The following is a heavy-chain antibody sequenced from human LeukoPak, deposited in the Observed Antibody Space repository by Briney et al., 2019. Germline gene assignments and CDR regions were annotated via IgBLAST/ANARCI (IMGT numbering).Heavy chain of an antibody. CDR3: ATSSSVTHTRDP. V-gene: IGHV1-2*02. D-gene: IGHD5/OR15-5a*01. CDR2: INPHSGAT. J-gene: IGHJ5*02. Sequence: ASAKVSCKASGYGFSDVYFNWVRQAPGQGLEWMGWINPHSGATNYAQRFQGRVSMDASIDTAYMELSRLTSDDTAVYYCATSSSVTHTRDPWGQGTLVTVSS. CDR1: GYGFSDVY.